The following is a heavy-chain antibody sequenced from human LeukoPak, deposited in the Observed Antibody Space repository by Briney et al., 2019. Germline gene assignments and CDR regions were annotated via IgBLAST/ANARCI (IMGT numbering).Heavy chain of an antibody. J-gene: IGHJ4*02. D-gene: IGHD2-2*01. CDR2: ITGSSDSI. CDR1: GFTFSSYA. V-gene: IGHV3-21*01. Sequence: GGSLRLSCAASGFTFSSYAMEWVRQAPGKGLEWVSSITGSSDSIYYADSVKGRFTISRDNATNSVYMQMNSLRAEDTAVYYCARLVCSTIPCYGKFYFDSWGQGTLVPVSS. CDR3: ARLVCSTIPCYGKFYFDS.